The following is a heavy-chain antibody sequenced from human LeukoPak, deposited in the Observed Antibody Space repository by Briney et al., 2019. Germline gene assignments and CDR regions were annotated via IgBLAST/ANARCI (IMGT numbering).Heavy chain of an antibody. CDR3: ARDSTYCSSTSCFDY. Sequence: PGGPLRLSCAASGFTFSSYSMNWVRQAPGKGLEWVSSISSSSSYIYHADSVKGRFTISRDNAKNSLYLQMNSLRAEDTAVYYCARDSTYCSSTSCFDYWGQGTLVTVSS. CDR1: GFTFSSYS. V-gene: IGHV3-21*01. D-gene: IGHD2-2*01. CDR2: ISSSSSYI. J-gene: IGHJ4*02.